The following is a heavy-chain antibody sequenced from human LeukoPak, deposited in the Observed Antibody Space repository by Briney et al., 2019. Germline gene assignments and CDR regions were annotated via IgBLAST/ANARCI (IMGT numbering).Heavy chain of an antibody. CDR2: ISPDGSRT. CDR1: GFTFTRYW. J-gene: IGHJ4*02. V-gene: IGHV3-74*01. D-gene: IGHD3-10*01. Sequence: GGSLRLSCVASGFTFTRYWMHWVRQVPGKGLVWVSRISPDGSRTSYADSVKGRFTISRDNAKNTLYLQMNSLRAEDTAVYYCSIDTFGVADYWGQGALVTVSS. CDR3: SIDTFGVADY.